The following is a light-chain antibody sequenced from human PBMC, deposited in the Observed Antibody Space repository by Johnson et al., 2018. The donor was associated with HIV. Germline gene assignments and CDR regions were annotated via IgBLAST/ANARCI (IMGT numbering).Light chain of an antibody. J-gene: IGLJ1*01. CDR3: GAWDSTLNAYV. V-gene: IGLV1-51*01. CDR1: SSNIGNNY. CDR2: DNN. Sequence: QSVLTQPPSVSAAPGQKVTISCSGSSSNIGNNYVSWYQHLPGTAPKLLIYDNNNRPSGLPDRFSGSKSGTSATLGITGLQTGDEGDYFCGAWDSTLNAYVFGTGTKVTVL.